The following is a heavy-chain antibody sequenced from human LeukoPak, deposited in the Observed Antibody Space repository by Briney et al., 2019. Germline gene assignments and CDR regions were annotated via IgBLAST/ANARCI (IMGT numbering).Heavy chain of an antibody. CDR2: IYHSGST. Sequence: PSETLSLTCAVSAYSISSGYYWAWIRQPPGKGLEWIGSIYHSGSTYYNPSLESRVTMSVDTSKNQFSMKLSSVTAADTAVYYCARRRSTFFDYWGQGTLVTVSS. V-gene: IGHV4-38-2*01. CDR3: ARRRSTFFDY. D-gene: IGHD6-25*01. J-gene: IGHJ4*02. CDR1: AYSISSGYY.